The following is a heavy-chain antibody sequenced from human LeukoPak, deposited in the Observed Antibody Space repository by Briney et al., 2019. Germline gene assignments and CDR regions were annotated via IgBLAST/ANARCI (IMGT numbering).Heavy chain of an antibody. V-gene: IGHV3-23*01. CDR2: MSADGGST. CDR3: AKVTRYCSSTSCYRRFDP. J-gene: IGHJ5*02. CDR1: GFTFSSYA. D-gene: IGHD2-2*02. Sequence: GGSLRLSCAASGFTFSSYAMSWVRQAPGKGLEWVSAMSADGGSTYYADSVKGRFTISRDNSKNTLYLQMSSLRAEDTAVYYCAKVTRYCSSTSCYRRFDPWGQGTLVTVSS.